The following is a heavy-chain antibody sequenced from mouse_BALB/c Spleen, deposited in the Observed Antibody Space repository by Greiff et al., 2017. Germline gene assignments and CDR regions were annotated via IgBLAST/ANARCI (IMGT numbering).Heavy chain of an antibody. CDR1: GFTFSSYA. CDR3: ARDKDDGAPFDY. Sequence: EVKLVESGGGLVKPGGSLKLSCAASGFTFSSYAMSWVRQSPEKRLEWVAEISSGGSYTYYPDTVTGRFTISRDNAKNTLYLEMSSLRSEDTAMYYCARDKDDGAPFDYWGQGTTLTVSS. V-gene: IGHV5-9-4*01. D-gene: IGHD2-12*01. CDR2: ISSGGSYT. J-gene: IGHJ2*01.